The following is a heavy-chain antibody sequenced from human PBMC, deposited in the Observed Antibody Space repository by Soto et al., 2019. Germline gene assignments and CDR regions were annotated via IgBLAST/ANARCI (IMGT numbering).Heavy chain of an antibody. V-gene: IGHV4-34*01. J-gene: IGHJ5*02. CDR2: INHSGST. D-gene: IGHD6-19*01. CDR1: GGSFSGYY. CDR3: ARGVPLTVAKQANWFDP. Sequence: SETLSLTCAFYGGSFSGYYWSWIRQPPGKGLEWIGEINHSGSTNYNPSLKSRVTISVDTSQNQFSLKLSSVTAADTAVYYCARGVPLTVAKQANWFDPWGQGTLVTVSS.